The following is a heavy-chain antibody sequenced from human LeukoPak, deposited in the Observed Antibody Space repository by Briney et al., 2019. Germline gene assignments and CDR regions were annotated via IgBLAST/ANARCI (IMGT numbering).Heavy chain of an antibody. J-gene: IGHJ6*02. CDR1: GGSVTNFY. D-gene: IGHD2-8*02. CDR2: TSDTGNT. Sequence: SGTLSLACTVSGGSVTNFYWSWIRQPAGKGLEWIGRTSDTGNTNYNPSLERRVTLSADTSKNQFFLKVTSVTAADTAVYYCARDSPTGGYNSRDSPYFYGLDVWGQGTTVTVSS. V-gene: IGHV4-4*07. CDR3: ARDSPTGGYNSRDSPYFYGLDV.